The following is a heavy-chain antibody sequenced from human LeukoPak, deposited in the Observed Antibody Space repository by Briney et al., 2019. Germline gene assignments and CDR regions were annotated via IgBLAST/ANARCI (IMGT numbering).Heavy chain of an antibody. D-gene: IGHD1-14*01. Sequence: ASVKVSCKASGGTFSSYAISWVRQAPGQGLEWMGRIIPILGIANYAQKFQGRVTITADKSTSTAYMELSSLRSEDTAVYYCARVYPDVYYYYGMDVWGQGTTVTVSS. J-gene: IGHJ6*02. V-gene: IGHV1-69*04. CDR3: ARVYPDVYYYYGMDV. CDR1: GGTFSSYA. CDR2: IIPILGIA.